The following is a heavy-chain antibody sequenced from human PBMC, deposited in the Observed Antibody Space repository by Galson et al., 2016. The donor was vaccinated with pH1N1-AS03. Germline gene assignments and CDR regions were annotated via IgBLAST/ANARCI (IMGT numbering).Heavy chain of an antibody. D-gene: IGHD1-1*01. CDR3: ADGTVA. J-gene: IGHJ5*02. CDR2: INQDGSEK. CDR1: GFTFTNYW. Sequence: SLRLSCAASGFTFTNYWMTWVRQAPGKGLEYVANINQDGSEKFYVDSVKGRSAIARDNAKDSRFLQRNSLRVEDTAMYYCADGTVAWGQGTLVTVSS. V-gene: IGHV3-7*03.